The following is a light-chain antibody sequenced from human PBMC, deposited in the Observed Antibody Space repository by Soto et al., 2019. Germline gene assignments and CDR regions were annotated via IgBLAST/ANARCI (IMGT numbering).Light chain of an antibody. CDR3: QSFDTSLSGFVV. Sequence: QLVLTQPPSMSGAPGQRVTISCTGSSSNIGAGYDVHWYQQHPGTAPKLLIFDNNNRPSGVPDRFSGSKSDTSASLAITGLQAEAEADYYCQSFDTSLSGFVVFGGGTKLTVL. CDR2: DNN. J-gene: IGLJ2*01. V-gene: IGLV1-40*01. CDR1: SSNIGAGYD.